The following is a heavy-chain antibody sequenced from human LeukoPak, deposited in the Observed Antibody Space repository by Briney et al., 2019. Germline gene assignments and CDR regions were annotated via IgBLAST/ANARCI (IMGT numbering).Heavy chain of an antibody. J-gene: IGHJ4*02. CDR3: ARESSSGYSGYDPVAFDY. CDR2: IKRDGSET. CDR1: GFTFSHYW. V-gene: IGHV3-7*01. D-gene: IGHD5-12*01. Sequence: GGSLRLSCAASGFTFSHYWMTWVRQAPGKGLEWVANIKRDGSETYYVDSMKGRFTISRDNAKNSLYLQMNSLRAEDTAVYYCARESSSGYSGYDPVAFDYWGQGTLVTVSS.